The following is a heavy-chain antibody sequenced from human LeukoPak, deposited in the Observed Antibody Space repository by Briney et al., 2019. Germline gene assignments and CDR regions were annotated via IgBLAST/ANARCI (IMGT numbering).Heavy chain of an antibody. CDR1: GYTFTSYG. CDR2: ISGYNGNT. CDR3: ARESSGVAGTREFDY. J-gene: IGHJ4*02. Sequence: ASVKVSCKASGYTFTSYGISWVRQAPGQGLEWMGWISGYNGNTKYAQKFQGRVTMTTDTSMSTAYMELRSLRSDDTAVYYCARESSGVAGTREFDYWGQGTLVTVSS. D-gene: IGHD6-19*01. V-gene: IGHV1-18*01.